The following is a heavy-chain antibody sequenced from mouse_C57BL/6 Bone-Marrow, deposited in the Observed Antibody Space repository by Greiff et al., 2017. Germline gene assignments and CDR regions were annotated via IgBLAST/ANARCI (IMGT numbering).Heavy chain of an antibody. Sequence: QVQLQQPGAELVRPGASVKLSCKASGYTFTSYGISWVKQRTGQGLEWIGEIYPSSGNTNYNEKFKGKATLTADKSSSTAYMELRSLTSEDSAVYFCARGDRDYDRCTTMDYWGQGTSVTVSS. D-gene: IGHD2-4*01. J-gene: IGHJ4*01. CDR2: IYPSSGNT. CDR1: GYTFTSYG. V-gene: IGHV1-81*01. CDR3: ARGDRDYDRCTTMDY.